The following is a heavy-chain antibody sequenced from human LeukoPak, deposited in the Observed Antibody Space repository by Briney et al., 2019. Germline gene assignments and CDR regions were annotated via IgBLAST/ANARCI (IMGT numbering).Heavy chain of an antibody. Sequence: GESLKISCKGSGYNFATNWIGWVRQMPGKGLEWMGMIYPGDSDTRYSPSFQGQVTISVDKSINTAYLQWSSLKASDTAMYFCARPTYSTNWDYWGQGTPVTVSS. D-gene: IGHD6-13*01. J-gene: IGHJ4*02. CDR3: ARPTYSTNWDY. V-gene: IGHV5-51*01. CDR1: GYNFATNW. CDR2: IYPGDSDT.